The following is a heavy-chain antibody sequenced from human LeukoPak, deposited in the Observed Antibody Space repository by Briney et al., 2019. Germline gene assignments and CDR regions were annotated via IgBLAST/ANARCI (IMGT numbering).Heavy chain of an antibody. CDR3: ARSQAVVRGTPKGGMDV. J-gene: IGHJ6*04. V-gene: IGHV4-34*01. CDR2: INHSGST. Sequence: SETLSLTCAVYGGSFSGYYWSCIRQPPGKGLEWIGEINHSGSTNYNPSLKSRVTISVDTSKNQFSLKLSSVTAADPAVYYCARSQAVVRGTPKGGMDVWGKGTTVTVSS. CDR1: GGSFSGYY. D-gene: IGHD3-10*01.